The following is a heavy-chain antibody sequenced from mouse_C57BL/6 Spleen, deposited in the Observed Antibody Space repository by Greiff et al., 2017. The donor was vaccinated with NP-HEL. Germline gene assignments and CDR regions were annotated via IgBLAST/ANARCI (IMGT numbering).Heavy chain of an antibody. CDR3: ARFLTGTGFAY. D-gene: IGHD4-1*01. V-gene: IGHV1-64*01. CDR1: GYTFTSYW. Sequence: QVQLQQPGAELVKPGASVKLSCKASGYTFTSYWMHWVKQRPGQGLEWIGMIHPNSGSTNYNEKFKSKATLTVDKSSSTAYMQLSSLTSEDSAVYYCARFLTGTGFAYWGQGTLVTVSA. J-gene: IGHJ3*01. CDR2: IHPNSGST.